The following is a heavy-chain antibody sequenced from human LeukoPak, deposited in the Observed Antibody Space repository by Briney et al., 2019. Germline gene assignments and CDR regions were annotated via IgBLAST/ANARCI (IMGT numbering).Heavy chain of an antibody. V-gene: IGHV1-2*02. Sequence: ASVKVSCKASGYTFTGYCMHWVRQAPGQGLEWMGWINPNSGGTNYAQKFRGRVTMTRDTSISTAYMELSRLRSDDTAVYYCARSRARIVGATNAFDIWGQGTMVTVSS. CDR3: ARSRARIVGATNAFDI. J-gene: IGHJ3*02. CDR1: GYTFTGYC. D-gene: IGHD1-26*01. CDR2: INPNSGGT.